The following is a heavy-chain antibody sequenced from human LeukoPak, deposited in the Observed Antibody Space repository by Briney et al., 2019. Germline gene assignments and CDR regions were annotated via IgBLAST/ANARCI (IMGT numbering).Heavy chain of an antibody. D-gene: IGHD6-13*01. CDR3: ARHSSSFDY. Sequence: GGSLRLSWAASKFTFTSYAMHWVRQAPGRGLEWVAFIRYDGSSQYYADSVKGRFTVSRDNSKNTLYLQMNSLRAEDTAVYYCARHSSSFDYWGQGTLVTVSS. J-gene: IGHJ4*02. CDR1: KFTFTSYA. CDR2: IRYDGSSQ. V-gene: IGHV3-30*02.